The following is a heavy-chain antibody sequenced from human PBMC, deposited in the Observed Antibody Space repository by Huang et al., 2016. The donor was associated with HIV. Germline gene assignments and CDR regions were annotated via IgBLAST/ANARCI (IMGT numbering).Heavy chain of an antibody. J-gene: IGHJ6*02. CDR1: TVTFSAYW. CDR3: ATKADAMDV. Sequence: LVESGGGLVRPGGSLGLSCAGSTVTFSAYWMTWVRQSPGQGLEVVASIRQDGSEKHYVDSVEGRFNISRDNGKKLLFLEMRSLGVDDTAVYFCATKADAMDVWGQGTTVIVSS. CDR2: IRQDGSEK. D-gene: IGHD2-8*01. V-gene: IGHV3-7*01.